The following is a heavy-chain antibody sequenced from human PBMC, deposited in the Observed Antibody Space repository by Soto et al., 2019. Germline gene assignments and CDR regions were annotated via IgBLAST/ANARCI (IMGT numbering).Heavy chain of an antibody. J-gene: IGHJ4*02. D-gene: IGHD3-22*01. V-gene: IGHV1-18*01. CDR2: ISAYNGNT. CDR3: ARGGTYYYDSSGYCDY. CDR1: GYTFTSYG. Sequence: GASVTVSCKASGYTFTSYGISWVRQAPGQGLEWMGWISAYNGNTNYAQKLQGRVTMTTDTSTSTAYMELRSLRSDDTAVYYCARGGTYYYDSSGYCDYWGQGTLVTVSS.